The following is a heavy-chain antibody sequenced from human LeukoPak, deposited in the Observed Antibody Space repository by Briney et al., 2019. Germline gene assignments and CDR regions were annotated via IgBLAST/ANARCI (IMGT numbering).Heavy chain of an antibody. D-gene: IGHD5-18*01. V-gene: IGHV3-23*01. J-gene: IGHJ5*02. Sequence: GGSLGLSCAASGFTFSSYAMSWVRQAPGKGLERVSAISGSGGSTYYADSVKGRFTISRDNSKNTLYLQMNSLRAEDTAVYYCALSRDGYSYGYAWNWFDPWGQGTLVTVSS. CDR1: GFTFSSYA. CDR3: ALSRDGYSYGYAWNWFDP. CDR2: ISGSGGST.